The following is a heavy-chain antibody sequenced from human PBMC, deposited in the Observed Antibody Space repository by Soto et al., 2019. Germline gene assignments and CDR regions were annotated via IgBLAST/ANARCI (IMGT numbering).Heavy chain of an antibody. CDR3: ARGGGGYYYDSSGYYPL. J-gene: IGHJ4*02. CDR2: IYYSGST. Sequence: SETLSLTCTVSGGSISSYYWSWIRQHPGKGLEWIGYIYYSGSTYYNPSLKSRVTISVDTSKNQFSLKLSSVTAADTAVYYCARGGGGYYYDSSGYYPLWGQGTLVTVSS. CDR1: GGSISSYY. D-gene: IGHD3-22*01. V-gene: IGHV4-59*06.